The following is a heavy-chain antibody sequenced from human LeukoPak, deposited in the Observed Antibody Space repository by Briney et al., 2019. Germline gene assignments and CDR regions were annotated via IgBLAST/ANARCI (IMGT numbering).Heavy chain of an antibody. V-gene: IGHV3-23*01. J-gene: IGHJ4*02. Sequence: PGGSLRLSCAASGFTFSSFAMSWVRQAPGKGLEWVSSLSGNGGGTNYADSVKGRFTISRDNSRNTLYLQMNSLRAADTAVYYCAKDGLVWFGELNWGQGTLVTVSS. CDR3: AKDGLVWFGELN. D-gene: IGHD3-10*01. CDR1: GFTFSSFA. CDR2: LSGNGGGT.